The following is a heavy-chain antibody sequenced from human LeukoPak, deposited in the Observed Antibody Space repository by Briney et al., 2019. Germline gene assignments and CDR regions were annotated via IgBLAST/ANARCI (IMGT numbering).Heavy chain of an antibody. CDR1: GGTFSSYA. CDR2: IIPILGIA. J-gene: IGHJ4*02. V-gene: IGHV1-69*04. D-gene: IGHD6-25*01. CDR3: ARVGWAAPRVHFDS. Sequence: ASVKVSCKASGGTFSSYAISWVRQAPGQGLEWMGRIIPILGIANYAQKFQGRVTITADKSTSTAYMELSSLRSEDTAVYYYARVGWAAPRVHFDSWGQGTLLTVSS.